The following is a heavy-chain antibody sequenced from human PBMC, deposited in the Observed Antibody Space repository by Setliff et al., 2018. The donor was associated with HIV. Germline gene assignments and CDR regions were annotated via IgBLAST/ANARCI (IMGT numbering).Heavy chain of an antibody. D-gene: IGHD2-2*01. CDR2: IYTSGST. J-gene: IGHJ4*02. Sequence: SETLSLTCPVSGGSISSGTSYWSWIRQPAGKGLEWIGHIYTSGSTNYNPSLKSRVTISVDTSKNQFSLKLSSVTAADTAVYFCARGIGYCSTTSCQSYFDYWGQGTLVTVSS. V-gene: IGHV4-61*09. CDR3: ARGIGYCSTTSCQSYFDY. CDR1: GGSISSGTSY.